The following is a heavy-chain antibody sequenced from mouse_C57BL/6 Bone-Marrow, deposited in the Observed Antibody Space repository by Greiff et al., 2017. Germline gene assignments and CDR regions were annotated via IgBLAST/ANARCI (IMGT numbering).Heavy chain of an antibody. V-gene: IGHV3-6*01. D-gene: IGHD4-1*01. CDR1: GYSITSGYY. J-gene: IGHJ4*01. CDR3: ARRVSNWVYAMDY. Sequence: DVQLQESGPGLVKPSQSLSLTCSVTGYSITSGYYWNWIRQFPGNKLEWMGYISYDGSNNYNPSLKNRISITRDTSKNQFFLKLNSVTTEDTATYYCARRVSNWVYAMDYWGQGTSVTVSS. CDR2: ISYDGSN.